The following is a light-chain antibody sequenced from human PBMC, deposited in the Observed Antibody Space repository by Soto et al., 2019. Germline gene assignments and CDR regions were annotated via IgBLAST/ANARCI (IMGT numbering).Light chain of an antibody. J-gene: IGLJ3*02. Sequence: QSALNQPPSASGSPGQSVTISCTGTSGDIGGYNYVSWYQQHPGKAPKLMIYDVTKRPSGVPDRFSGSKSGNTAFLTVSGLQAEDETDYYCSSYGGNNNLVFGGGTKVTVL. CDR2: DVT. CDR1: SGDIGGYNY. V-gene: IGLV2-8*01. CDR3: SSYGGNNNLV.